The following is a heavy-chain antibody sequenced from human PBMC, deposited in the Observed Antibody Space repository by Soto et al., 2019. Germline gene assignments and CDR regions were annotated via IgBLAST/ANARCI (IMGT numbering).Heavy chain of an antibody. J-gene: IGHJ4*02. CDR2: ISPKSGVT. CDR1: GYSFINYY. V-gene: IGHV1-2*02. CDR3: ARPPGYISDWYYFDL. D-gene: IGHD3-9*01. Sequence: ASVKVSCKASGYSFINYYTHWVQRAPGQGFEWMGRISPKSGVTDYAQKFQGRVSLTWDTSLNTAYMELSSLMSEDTAVYYCARPPGYISDWYYFDLWGQGTQVTVSS.